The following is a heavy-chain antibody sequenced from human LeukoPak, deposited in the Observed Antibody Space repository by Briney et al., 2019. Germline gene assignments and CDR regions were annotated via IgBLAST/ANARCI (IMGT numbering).Heavy chain of an antibody. CDR3: AKRVTGTTRYFDS. CDR1: GFTFSSYA. J-gene: IGHJ4*02. CDR2: ISGSGGST. D-gene: IGHD1-20*01. V-gene: IGHV3-23*01. Sequence: GGSLRLSCAASGFTFSSYAMNWVRQAPGKGLEWVSAISGSGGSTYYADSVKGRFTISRDNSKNTLYLQMNSLRAEDTAVYYCAKRVTGTTRYFDSWSQGTLVTVSS.